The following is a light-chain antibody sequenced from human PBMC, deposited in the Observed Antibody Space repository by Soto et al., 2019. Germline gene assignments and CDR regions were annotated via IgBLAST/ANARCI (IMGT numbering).Light chain of an antibody. CDR2: GVT. Sequence: QSVLTQPASLSGSPGQSITISCTGTSSDVGNYNYVSWYQQHPGKAPKLLIYGVTNRPSGVSNRFSGSKSGNTASLTISGLQAEDEADYYCNSYTTTSSYVFGTGTKVTVL. CDR3: NSYTTTSSYV. CDR1: SSDVGNYNY. V-gene: IGLV2-14*01. J-gene: IGLJ1*01.